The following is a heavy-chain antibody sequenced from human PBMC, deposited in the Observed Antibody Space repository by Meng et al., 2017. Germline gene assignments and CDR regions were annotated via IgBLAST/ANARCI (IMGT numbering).Heavy chain of an antibody. CDR3: ARGSYSFDS. CDR1: GDSVSSNSAA. CDR2: AYYRSKWYH. V-gene: IGHV6-1*01. D-gene: IGHD1-26*01. J-gene: IGHJ4*02. Sequence: QLQLPQSGPGLVKPSQTLSLICAISGDSVSSNSAAWNWIRQSPSRGLEWLGRAYYRSKWYHDYAESVKSRISIDPDTSKNQFSLQLRSVTPEDSAVYYCARGSYSFDSWGQRTLVTVSS.